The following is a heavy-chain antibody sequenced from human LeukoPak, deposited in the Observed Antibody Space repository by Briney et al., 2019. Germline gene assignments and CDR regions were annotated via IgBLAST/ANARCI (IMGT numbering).Heavy chain of an antibody. V-gene: IGHV4-59*08. CDR3: ASLKADYDILTGYYEGNFDY. CDR1: GGAISSYY. Sequence: SETLSLTCTVSGGAISSYYWSWIRKPPGKGLEWFGYIYYSGSTNYNPSLKSRVTISVDTSKNQFSLKLSSVTAADTAVYYCASLKADYDILTGYYEGNFDYWGQGTLVTVSS. J-gene: IGHJ4*02. CDR2: IYYSGST. D-gene: IGHD3-9*01.